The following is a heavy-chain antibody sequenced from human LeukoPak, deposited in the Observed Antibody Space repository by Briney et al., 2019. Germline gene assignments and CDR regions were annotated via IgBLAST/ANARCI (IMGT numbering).Heavy chain of an antibody. J-gene: IGHJ4*02. CDR2: ISYDGSNK. CDR3: ASSSWYY. V-gene: IGHV3-30*04. Sequence: GRSLRLSCAASGFTFSSYAMHWVRQAPGKGLEWVAVISYDGSNKYYADSVKGRFTISRDNSKNTLYLQMNSLRAEDTAVYYCASSSWYYWGQGTLVTVSS. D-gene: IGHD6-13*01. CDR1: GFTFSSYA.